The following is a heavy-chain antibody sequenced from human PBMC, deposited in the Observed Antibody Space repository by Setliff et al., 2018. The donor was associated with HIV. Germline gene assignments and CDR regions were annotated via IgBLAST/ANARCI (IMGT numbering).Heavy chain of an antibody. CDR2: IYPGDSDT. J-gene: IGHJ4*02. V-gene: IGHV5-51*01. D-gene: IGHD5-12*01. CDR3: ARHGGYNPLDY. CDR1: GYSITSYR. Sequence: GESLTISCKGTGYSITSYRIGWVRQVPGKGLEWMGIIYPGDSDTKYSPSFQGQVTISADKSISTAYLQWSSLKASDTAMYYCARHGGYNPLDYWGQGTLVTVSS.